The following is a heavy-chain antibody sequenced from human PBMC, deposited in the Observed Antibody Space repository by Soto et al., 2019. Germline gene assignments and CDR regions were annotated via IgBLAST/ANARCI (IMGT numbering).Heavy chain of an antibody. V-gene: IGHV3-74*01. J-gene: IGHJ4*02. D-gene: IGHD6-6*01. Sequence: GGSLRLSCAASGFVFSNYWMFWVRQTPGEGLVWVARISIDGTTTTYADSVKDRFTISRDNAKNMLYLQMNGLRAEDTAAYFCAADVLWGQGTPVTVSS. CDR3: AADVL. CDR2: ISIDGTTT. CDR1: GFVFSNYW.